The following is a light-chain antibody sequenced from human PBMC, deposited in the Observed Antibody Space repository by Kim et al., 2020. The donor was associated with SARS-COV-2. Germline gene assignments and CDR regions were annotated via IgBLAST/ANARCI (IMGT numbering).Light chain of an antibody. Sequence: SSELTQDPAVSVALGQTVRITCQGDSLRTYYASWYQQKPGQAPSLVIYPKNNRPSGIPDRFSGSSSGDTASLTITGAQAEDEAEYYCKSRDTSGDRLVFGGGTQLTAL. V-gene: IGLV3-19*01. J-gene: IGLJ2*01. CDR3: KSRDTSGDRLV. CDR1: SLRTYY. CDR2: PKN.